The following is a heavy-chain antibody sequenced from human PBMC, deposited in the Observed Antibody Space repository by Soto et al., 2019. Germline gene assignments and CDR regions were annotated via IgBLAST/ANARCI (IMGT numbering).Heavy chain of an antibody. CDR3: AKGRVDYYDSSGYLGGYYYGMDV. CDR2: ISGSGGST. V-gene: IGHV3-23*01. J-gene: IGHJ6*02. CDR1: GFTFSSYA. D-gene: IGHD3-22*01. Sequence: GGSLRLSCAASGFTFSSYAMSWVRQAPGKGLEWVSAISGSGGSTYYAGSVKGRFTISRDNSKNTLYLQMNSLRAEDTAVYYCAKGRVDYYDSSGYLGGYYYGMDVWGQGTTVTVSS.